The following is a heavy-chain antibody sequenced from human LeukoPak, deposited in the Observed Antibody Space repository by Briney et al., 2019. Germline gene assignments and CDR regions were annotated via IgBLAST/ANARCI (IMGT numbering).Heavy chain of an antibody. CDR1: GFTFSSYG. CDR2: INHSGST. V-gene: IGHV4-34*01. D-gene: IGHD3-22*01. J-gene: IGHJ4*02. CDR3: ASIIQGGYIIIDY. Sequence: PGGSLRLSCAASGFTFSSYGMHWIRQPPGKGLEWIGEINHSGSTNYNPSLKSRVTISVDTSKNQFSLKLSSVTAADTAVYYCASIIQGGYIIIDYWGQGTLVTVSS.